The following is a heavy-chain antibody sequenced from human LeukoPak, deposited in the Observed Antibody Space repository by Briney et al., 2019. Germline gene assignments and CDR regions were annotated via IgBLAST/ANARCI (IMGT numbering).Heavy chain of an antibody. CDR1: GVSINSNYYS. CDR2: VAYSGST. D-gene: IGHD2-21*01. CDR3: ARHADCLGDCYRN. Sequence: SETLSLTCTVSGVSINSNYYSWGWIRQPPGKGLDWIGSVAYSGSTFHNPSLKSRLSIYSDTSKNQFSLRLTSVTAADTAVYYCARHADCLGDCYRNWGQGTLVTVSS. J-gene: IGHJ4*02. V-gene: IGHV4-39*01.